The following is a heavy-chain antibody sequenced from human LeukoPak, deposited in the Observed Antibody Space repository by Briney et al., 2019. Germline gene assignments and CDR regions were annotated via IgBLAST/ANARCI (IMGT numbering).Heavy chain of an antibody. CDR2: RSGGGGST. D-gene: IGHD1-1*01. Sequence: WVRQAPGKGLEWVSDRSGGGGSTNYADSVRGRFTVSRDNSKDTLYLQMNSLRAEDAALYYCAKVASYSRAGRGGYYDYWGQGTLVSVSS. V-gene: IGHV3-23*01. J-gene: IGHJ4*02. CDR3: AKVASYSRAGRGGYYDY.